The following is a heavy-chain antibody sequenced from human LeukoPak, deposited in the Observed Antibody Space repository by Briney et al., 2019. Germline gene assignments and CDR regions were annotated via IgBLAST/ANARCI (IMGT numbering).Heavy chain of an antibody. CDR2: IKQDGTEK. Sequence: GGSLRLSCAASRLTFSSYWMSWVRQAPGKGLEWVAIIKQDGTEKYYVDSVKGRFTISRDNAKNSLFLQMNSLRAEDTAVYYCARVAALAGTVIDYWGQGTLVSVSS. CDR3: ARVAALAGTVIDY. V-gene: IGHV3-7*01. D-gene: IGHD6-19*01. J-gene: IGHJ4*02. CDR1: RLTFSSYW.